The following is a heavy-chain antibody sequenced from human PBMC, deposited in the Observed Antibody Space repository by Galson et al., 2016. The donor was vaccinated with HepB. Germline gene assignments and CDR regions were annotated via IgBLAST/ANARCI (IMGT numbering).Heavy chain of an antibody. CDR2: IWFDGSYK. CDR3: AKTRLPSDTQVGYFDH. CDR1: GFIFSSYG. V-gene: IGHV3-33*06. Sequence: SLRLSCAASGFIFSSYGMHWVRQAPGKGLEWVAVIWFDGSYKYYADSVKGRFTISRDNSRNTLYLQMDSLRGEDTALYYCAKTRLPSDTQVGYFDHWGQGTLVTVSS. D-gene: IGHD2-21*02. J-gene: IGHJ4*02.